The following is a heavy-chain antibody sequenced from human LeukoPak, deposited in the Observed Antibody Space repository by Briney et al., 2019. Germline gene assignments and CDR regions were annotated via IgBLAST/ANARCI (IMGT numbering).Heavy chain of an antibody. CDR3: ARKGELERRRSWDC. D-gene: IGHD1-1*01. J-gene: IGHJ4*02. CDR1: GFSFSTYA. CDR2: IIGTSYT. V-gene: IGHV3-23*01. Sequence: QSGGSLRLSCATSGFSFSTYAMNWVRQAPGQGLEWVSVIIGTSYTNYAESVKGRFTVSRDNAKNSLYLQMSSLRAEDTAVYYCARKGELERRRSWDCWGQGTLVTVSS.